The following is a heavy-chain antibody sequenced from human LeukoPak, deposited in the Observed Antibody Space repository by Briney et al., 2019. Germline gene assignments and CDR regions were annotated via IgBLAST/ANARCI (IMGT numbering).Heavy chain of an antibody. CDR3: ARAAKWELLRNFDY. CDR1: GYTFTGYY. J-gene: IGHJ4*02. Sequence: GASVKVSCKASGYTFTGYYMHWVRQAPGQGLEWMGWINTNSGGTNYAQKFQGRVTMTRDTSISTAYMELSRLRSDDTAVYYCARAAKWELLRNFDYWGQGTLVTVSS. D-gene: IGHD1-26*01. V-gene: IGHV1-2*02. CDR2: INTNSGGT.